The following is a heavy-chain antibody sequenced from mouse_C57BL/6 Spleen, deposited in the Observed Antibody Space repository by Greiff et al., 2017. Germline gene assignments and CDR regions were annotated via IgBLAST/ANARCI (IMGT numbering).Heavy chain of an antibody. CDR1: GYSFTGYY. J-gene: IGHJ3*01. V-gene: IGHV1-42*01. CDR2: INPSTGGT. CDR3: ASMELEGFAY. Sequence: VQLQQSGPELVKPGASVKISCKASGYSFTGYYMNWVKQSPEKSLEWIGEINPSTGGTTYNQKFKAKATLTVDKSSSTAYMQLKSLTSEDSAVYYCASMELEGFAYWGQGTLVTVSA. D-gene: IGHD4-1*01.